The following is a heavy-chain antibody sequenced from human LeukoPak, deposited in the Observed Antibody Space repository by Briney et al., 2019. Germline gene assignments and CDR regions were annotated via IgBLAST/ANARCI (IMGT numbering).Heavy chain of an antibody. CDR2: IKTTGST. CDR3: AKVAMYYYGSETYFFFDD. CDR1: GASISTYY. D-gene: IGHD3-10*01. Sequence: SGTLSLTCAVSGASISTYYWSWIRQPVGKGLEWIGQIKTTGSTHYNSSLESRVTMSLDTSKKEFSLNLTSVTAADTAVYYCAKVAMYYYGSETYFFFDDWGQGILVTVSS. J-gene: IGHJ4*02. V-gene: IGHV4-4*07.